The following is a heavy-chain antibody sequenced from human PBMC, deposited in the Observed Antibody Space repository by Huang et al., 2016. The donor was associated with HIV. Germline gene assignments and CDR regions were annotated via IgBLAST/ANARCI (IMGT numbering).Heavy chain of an antibody. CDR1: GYTFTSSG. J-gene: IGHJ3*02. CDR2: ISAASGDT. Sequence: QIQLMQSGPELKQPGASVKVSCKASGYTFTSSGITWVRQAPGQGPEWMGGISAASGDTEYAQKFQGRVTLTTDTSTNIAYMELRSLRSDDTAKYYCARDPKYHRIGYYRQRRGIDIWGQGTMVIVSS. CDR3: ARDPKYHRIGYYRQRRGIDI. D-gene: IGHD3-22*01. V-gene: IGHV1-18*01.